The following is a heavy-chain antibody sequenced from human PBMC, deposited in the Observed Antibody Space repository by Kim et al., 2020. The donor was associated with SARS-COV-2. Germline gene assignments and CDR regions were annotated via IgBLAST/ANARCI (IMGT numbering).Heavy chain of an antibody. Sequence: SETLSLTCTVSGGSISSYYWSWIRQPPGKGLEWIGYIYYSGSTNYNPSLKSRVTISVDTSKNQFSLKLSSVTAADTAVYYCARGAYYYRWFDPWGQGTLVTVSS. V-gene: IGHV4-59*01. CDR2: IYYSGST. D-gene: IGHD1-26*01. CDR1: GGSISSYY. CDR3: ARGAYYYRWFDP. J-gene: IGHJ5*02.